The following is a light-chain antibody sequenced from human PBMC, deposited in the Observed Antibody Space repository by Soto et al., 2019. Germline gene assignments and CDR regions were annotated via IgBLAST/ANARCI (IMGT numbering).Light chain of an antibody. Sequence: EIVLTQSPGTLSLSPGERAALSCRASQSVSNNYLAWYQQKPGQAPRLLIYGASSRATGITDRFSGRGSGTDFTLTISRLEPEDFAVYYCQQYGSSPRTFGQGTKLEIK. J-gene: IGKJ2*01. V-gene: IGKV3-20*01. CDR1: QSVSNNY. CDR3: QQYGSSPRT. CDR2: GAS.